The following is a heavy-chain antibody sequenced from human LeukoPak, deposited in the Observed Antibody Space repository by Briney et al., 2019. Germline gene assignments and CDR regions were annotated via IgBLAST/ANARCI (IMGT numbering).Heavy chain of an antibody. CDR1: GFTFSDYF. V-gene: IGHV3-72*01. CDR3: IRDNWGYTN. Sequence: PGGSLRLSCAASGFTFSDYFMDWVRQAPGKGLEWVGRIKKKSNRYTTEYAASVKGRFTISRDDSKSSSYLQMNSLKTEDTAVYYCIRDNWGYTNWGQGTLVTVSS. D-gene: IGHD7-27*01. J-gene: IGHJ4*02. CDR2: IKKKSNRYTT.